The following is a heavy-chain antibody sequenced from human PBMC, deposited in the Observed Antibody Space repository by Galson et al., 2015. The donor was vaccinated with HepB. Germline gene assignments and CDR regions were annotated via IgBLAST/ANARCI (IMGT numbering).Heavy chain of an antibody. J-gene: IGHJ4*02. CDR3: ARVGVSKFGGALVVPYYFDY. CDR2: IKHTGTT. V-gene: IGHV4-34*01. D-gene: IGHD3-16*02. CDR1: GGSLSDFY. Sequence: ETLSLTCAVYGGSLSDFYWTWIRQPPGKGLEWIGEIKHTGTTNYQPSLKSRVTISVDTSKNEFSLRLSSLTAADTAVYYCARVGVSKFGGALVVPYYFDYWGQGTLVPVSS.